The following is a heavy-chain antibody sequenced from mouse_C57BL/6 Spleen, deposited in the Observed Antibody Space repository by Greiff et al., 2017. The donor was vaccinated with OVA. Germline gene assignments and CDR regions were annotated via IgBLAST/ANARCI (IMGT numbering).Heavy chain of an antibody. Sequence: EVQLQQSGPGLVKPSQSLSLTCSVTGYSITSGYYWNWIRQFPGNKLGWMGYISYDGSNNYNPSLKNRISITRDTSKNQFFLKLNSVTTEDTATYYCARGRRYLYYFDYWGQGTTLTVSS. D-gene: IGHD2-14*01. CDR1: GYSITSGYY. CDR3: ARGRRYLYYFDY. CDR2: ISYDGSN. V-gene: IGHV3-6*01. J-gene: IGHJ2*01.